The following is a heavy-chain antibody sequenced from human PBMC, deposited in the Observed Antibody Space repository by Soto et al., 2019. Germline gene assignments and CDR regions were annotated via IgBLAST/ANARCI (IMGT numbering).Heavy chain of an antibody. CDR3: ARGTTYWSGGSCYPYYFDD. D-gene: IGHD2-15*01. CDR1: GGTFISYA. V-gene: IGHV1-69*12. J-gene: IGHJ4*02. Sequence: QVQLVQSGAEVKKPGSSVKVSCKASGGTFISYAISWVRQAPGQGLEWMGWIIPIFGTANYAQKCQGRVTITADESKSKAHMELRSLIYEETAVYYCARGTTYWSGGSCYPYYFDDGGQGTMVTVSS. CDR2: IIPIFGTA.